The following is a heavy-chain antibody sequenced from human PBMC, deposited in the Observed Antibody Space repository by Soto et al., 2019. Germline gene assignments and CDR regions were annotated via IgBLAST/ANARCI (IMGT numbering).Heavy chain of an antibody. CDR1: GFTFSSYA. D-gene: IGHD3-3*01. J-gene: IGHJ3*01. CDR2: ISYDGSNK. V-gene: IGHV3-30-3*01. Sequence: GGSLSLSCAASGFTFSSYAMHWVRQAPGKGLERVAVISYDGSNKSYADPVKDRFTISRDNSKNTLYLQMNSLRAEDTAVYYWARWVCRITIVGVGRVDAFEVWGQGTMVTGSS. CDR3: ARWVCRITIVGVGRVDAFEV.